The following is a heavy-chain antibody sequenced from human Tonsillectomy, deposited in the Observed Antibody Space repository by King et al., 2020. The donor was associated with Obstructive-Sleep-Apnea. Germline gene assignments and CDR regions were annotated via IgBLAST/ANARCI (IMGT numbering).Heavy chain of an antibody. V-gene: IGHV5-51*01. CDR2: IYPGDSDT. J-gene: IGHJ5*02. CDR3: AKSVWYEAFPHNWFAP. D-gene: IGHD6-13*01. Sequence: QLVQSGAEVKKPGESLKISCKGSGFSFTSYWIGWVRQMPGKGLEWMGIIYPGDSDTRYSPSFQGQVTISADTSISTAYLQLSSLSASVPDIYYCAKSVWYEAFPHNWFAPWGQGTLVTVSS. CDR1: GFSFTSYW.